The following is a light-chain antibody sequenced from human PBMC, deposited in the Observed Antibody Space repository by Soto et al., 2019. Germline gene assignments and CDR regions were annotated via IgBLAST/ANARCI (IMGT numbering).Light chain of an antibody. CDR2: AAS. CDR3: QQADSFPLT. Sequence: DIQMTQSPSSVSTSVGDRVTITCRASQGISSRLAWYQQKPGKAPKILIYAASTLQGGVPSRFTGSGSGTDFTLTITSLQPEDSATYYCQQADSFPLTFGGGTKVEIK. J-gene: IGKJ4*01. V-gene: IGKV1-12*01. CDR1: QGISSR.